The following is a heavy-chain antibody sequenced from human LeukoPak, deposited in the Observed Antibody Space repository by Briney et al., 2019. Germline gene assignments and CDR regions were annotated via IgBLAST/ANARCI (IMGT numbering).Heavy chain of an antibody. V-gene: IGHV4-59*01. CDR2: IYYSGST. CDR1: GGSISSYY. J-gene: IGHJ4*02. Sequence: SETLSLTCTVSGGSISSYYWSWIRQPPGKGLEWIGYIYYSGSTNYNPSLKSRVTISVDTSKNQFSLKLSSVTAADTAVYYCARGRGVGATHQLDYWGQGTLVTVSS. D-gene: IGHD1-26*01. CDR3: ARGRGVGATHQLDY.